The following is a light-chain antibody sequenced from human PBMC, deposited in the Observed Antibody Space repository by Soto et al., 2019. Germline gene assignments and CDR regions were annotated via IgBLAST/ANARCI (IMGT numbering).Light chain of an antibody. CDR1: SSDVGGYNY. J-gene: IGLJ3*02. V-gene: IGLV2-14*01. Sequence: QSFLTQPASVSGSPGQSITISCTGTSSDVGGYNYVSWYQQHPGKAPKLMIYEVSNRPSGVSNRFSGSKSGNTASLTISGLQAEDEADYYCSSYTSNSTLVFGGGTKLTVL. CDR2: EVS. CDR3: SSYTSNSTLV.